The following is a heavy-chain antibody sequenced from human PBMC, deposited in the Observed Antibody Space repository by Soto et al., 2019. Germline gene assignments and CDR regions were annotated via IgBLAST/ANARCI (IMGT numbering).Heavy chain of an antibody. D-gene: IGHD3-10*01. V-gene: IGHV3-23*01. J-gene: IGHJ4*02. CDR3: AKNLWFGEPNQY. Sequence: GSLSLSCAASGFTFSSYAMGWVRQAPGKGLEWVSAISGSGGSTYYADSVKGRFTISRDNSKNTLYLQMNSLRAEDTAVYYCAKNLWFGEPNQYWGQGTLVTVSS. CDR1: GFTFSSYA. CDR2: ISGSGGST.